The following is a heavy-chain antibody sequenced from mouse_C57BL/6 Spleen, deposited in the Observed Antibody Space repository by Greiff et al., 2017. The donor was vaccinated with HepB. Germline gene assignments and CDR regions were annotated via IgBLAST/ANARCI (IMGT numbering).Heavy chain of an antibody. V-gene: IGHV1-50*01. J-gene: IGHJ1*03. Sequence: QVQLQQPGAELVKPGASVKLSCKASGYTFTSYWMQWVKQRPGQGLEWIGEIDPSDSYTNYNQKFKGKATLTVDTSSSTAYMQLSSLTSEDSAVYYCARGAYGNYRYFDVWGTGTTVTVS. CDR2: IDPSDSYT. CDR1: GYTFTSYW. CDR3: ARGAYGNYRYFDV. D-gene: IGHD2-1*01.